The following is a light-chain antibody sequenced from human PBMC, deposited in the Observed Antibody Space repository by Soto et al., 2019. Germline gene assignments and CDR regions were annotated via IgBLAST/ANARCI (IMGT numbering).Light chain of an antibody. CDR3: TSYTSDSSVI. V-gene: IGLV2-14*03. Sequence: QSVLTQSASVSGSPGQSVTISCTGTSSDIGGYRYVSWYQQRPGKAPKLMIHDVTNRPSGVSDRFSGSKSGNTASLTISGLQAEDEADYYCTSYTSDSSVIFGGGTKVTVL. CDR1: SSDIGGYRY. J-gene: IGLJ2*01. CDR2: DVT.